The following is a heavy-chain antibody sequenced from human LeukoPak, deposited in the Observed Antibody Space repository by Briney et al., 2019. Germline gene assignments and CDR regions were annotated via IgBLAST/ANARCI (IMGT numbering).Heavy chain of an antibody. Sequence: SQTLSLTCTLSGRSISSVYSYWNWIRQPPVNGLEWIGYIYYSGSTYYNPSLKSRVTISVDTSKSQFSLKLSSVTAADTAVYYCATLPLDLLYYDPWGQGTLVTVSS. V-gene: IGHV4-30-4*01. J-gene: IGHJ5*02. CDR2: IYYSGST. D-gene: IGHD2-8*01. CDR3: ATLPLDLLYYDP. CDR1: GRSISSVYSY.